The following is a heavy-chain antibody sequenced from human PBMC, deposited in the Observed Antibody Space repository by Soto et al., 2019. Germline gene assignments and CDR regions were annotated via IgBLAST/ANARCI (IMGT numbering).Heavy chain of an antibody. CDR1: GFTFSGSA. D-gene: IGHD1-26*01. V-gene: IGHV3-73*02. J-gene: IGHJ4*02. CDR2: IRSIADSYAT. CDR3: AGLVEWESGDNFDY. Sequence: EVQLVESGGGLVQSGGSLKLSCVASGFTFSGSAMHWVRQASGKGLEWVGRIRSIADSYATAYAASLIGRFTISRDDSRNTAYLQMNSLKTEDTAVYYGAGLVEWESGDNFDYWGQGALVTVYS.